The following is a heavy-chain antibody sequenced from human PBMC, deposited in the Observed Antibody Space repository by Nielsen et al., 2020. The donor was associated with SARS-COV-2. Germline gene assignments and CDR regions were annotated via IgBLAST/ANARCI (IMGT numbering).Heavy chain of an antibody. CDR3: ASDPSYASSWLHYFDF. CDR1: GFTFNTYA. CDR2: ISASSANI. V-gene: IGHV3-48*02. D-gene: IGHD5-12*01. Sequence: GGSLRLSCAASGFTFNTYAMNWVRQAPGKGLEWVAYISASSANIHYAASVNGRFTVSRDNAKNSLYLQMNSLRDEDTAVYYCASDPSYASSWLHYFDFWGQGTLVTVSS. J-gene: IGHJ4*02.